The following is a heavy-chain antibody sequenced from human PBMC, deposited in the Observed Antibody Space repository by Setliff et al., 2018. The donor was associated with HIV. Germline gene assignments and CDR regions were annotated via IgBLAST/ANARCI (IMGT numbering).Heavy chain of an antibody. CDR1: GFTFDTYA. D-gene: IGHD3-9*01. CDR3: VGHYYDPLTGYYVWFFDV. V-gene: IGHV3-15*05. J-gene: IGHJ2*01. Sequence: PGGSLRLSCAASGFTFDTYALSWVRQAPGKGLEWLARIKSKSDGGTTSYAAPVKDRFTISRDDSRNTLYLQMNSMKSDDTATYYCVGHYYDPLTGYYVWFFDVWGRGTLVTVSS. CDR2: IKSKSDGGTT.